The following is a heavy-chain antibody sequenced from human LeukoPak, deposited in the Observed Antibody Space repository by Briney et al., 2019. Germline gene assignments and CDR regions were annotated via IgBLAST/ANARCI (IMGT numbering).Heavy chain of an antibody. CDR2: MKQDGSEK. D-gene: IGHD2-2*01. J-gene: IGHJ4*02. CDR3: ARVGSPYCSSTSCSTGFDY. Sequence: GGSLRLSCAASGFTFSSYWMSWVRQAPGKGLEWVANMKQDGSEKYYVDSVKGRFTISRDNAKNSLYLQMNSLRAEDTAVYYCARVGSPYCSSTSCSTGFDYWGQGTLVTVSS. V-gene: IGHV3-7*01. CDR1: GFTFSSYW.